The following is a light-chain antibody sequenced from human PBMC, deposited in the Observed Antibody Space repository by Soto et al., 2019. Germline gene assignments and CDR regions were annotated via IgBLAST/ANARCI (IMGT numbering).Light chain of an antibody. CDR1: SSDVGAYNY. J-gene: IGLJ3*02. Sequence: QSVLTQPPSASGSPGQSVTISCTGTSSDVGAYNYVSWDQQHPGKAPKLMIYDVSKRPSGVPDRFSGSKSGNTASLTVSGLQAEDEADFYCISYAGSSIWVFGGGTQ. CDR2: DVS. V-gene: IGLV2-8*01. CDR3: ISYAGSSIWV.